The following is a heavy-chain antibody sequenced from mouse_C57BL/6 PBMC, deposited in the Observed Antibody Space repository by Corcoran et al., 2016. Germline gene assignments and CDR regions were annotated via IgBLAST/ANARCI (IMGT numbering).Heavy chain of an antibody. CDR3: AIKDEDYYCSSG. CDR2: INPNNGGT. Sequence: EVQLQQSGPELVKPGASVKISCKASGYTFTDYYMNWVKQSHGKSLEWIGDINPNNGGTSYNQKFKGKATLTVDKSSSTAYMELRSLTSEDSAVYYCAIKDEDYYCSSGWGQGTTLTVSS. J-gene: IGHJ2*01. CDR1: GYTFTDYY. V-gene: IGHV1-26*01. D-gene: IGHD1-1*01.